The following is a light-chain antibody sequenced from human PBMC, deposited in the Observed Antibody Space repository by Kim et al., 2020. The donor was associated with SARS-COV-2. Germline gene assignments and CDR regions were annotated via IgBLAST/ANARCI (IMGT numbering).Light chain of an antibody. J-gene: IGLJ2*01. CDR2: GKN. Sequence: SSELTQDPAVSVALGQTVRITCQGDSLRSYYATWYQHKPGQAPILVIYGKNNWPSGIPDRFSGSSSGNTASLTITGTQAGDEADYYCNSRDSNDNVVFGG. CDR3: NSRDSNDNVV. CDR1: SLRSYY. V-gene: IGLV3-19*01.